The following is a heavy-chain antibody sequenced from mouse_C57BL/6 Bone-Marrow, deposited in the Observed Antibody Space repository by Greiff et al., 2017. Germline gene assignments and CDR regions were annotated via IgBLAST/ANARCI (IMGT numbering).Heavy chain of an antibody. J-gene: IGHJ1*01. CDR3: GIRGYYGTDDWSIDV. Sequence: QVQLQQPGAELVKPGASVKVSCKASGYTFTSYWMHWVKQRPGQGLEWIGMIHPSDSDTNYNQKFKGKATLTVDTSSSTAYMQLSSLTSEDSAVYYCGIRGYYGTDDWSIDVWGQGTTVTVSS. CDR1: GYTFTSYW. CDR2: IHPSDSDT. V-gene: IGHV1-74*01. D-gene: IGHD1-1*01.